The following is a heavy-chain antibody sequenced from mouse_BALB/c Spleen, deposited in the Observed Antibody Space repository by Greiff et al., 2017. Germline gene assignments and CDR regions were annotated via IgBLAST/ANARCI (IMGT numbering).Heavy chain of an antibody. Sequence: VQLQQSGAELVRSGASVKLSCTASGFNIKDYYMHWVKQRPEQGLEWIGWIDPENGDTEYAPKFQGKATMTADTSSNTAYLQLSSLTSEDTAVYYCNVYAPHYYAMDYWGQGTSVTVSS. J-gene: IGHJ4*01. CDR2: IDPENGDT. CDR3: NVYAPHYYAMDY. CDR1: GFNIKDYY. V-gene: IGHV14-4*02. D-gene: IGHD2-3*01.